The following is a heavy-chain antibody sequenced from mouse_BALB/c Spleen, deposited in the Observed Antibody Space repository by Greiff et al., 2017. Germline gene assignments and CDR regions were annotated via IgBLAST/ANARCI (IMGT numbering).Heavy chain of an antibody. D-gene: IGHD2-14*01. CDR2: IWAGGST. Sequence: QVQLKESGPGLVAPSQSLSITCTVSGFSLTSYGVHWVCQPPGKGLEWLGVIWAGGSTNYNSPLMSRLSISKDNSKSQVFLKMNSLQTDDTAMYYFARGNYRYDDYAMDYWGQGTSVTVSS. V-gene: IGHV2-9*02. CDR3: ARGNYRYDDYAMDY. CDR1: GFSLTSYG. J-gene: IGHJ4*01.